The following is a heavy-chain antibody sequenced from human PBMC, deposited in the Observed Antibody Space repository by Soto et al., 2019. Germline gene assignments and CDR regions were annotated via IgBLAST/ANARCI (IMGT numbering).Heavy chain of an antibody. D-gene: IGHD3-10*01. CDR2: IYYSGST. CDR1: GGSISSYY. J-gene: IGHJ5*02. V-gene: IGHV4-59*08. CDR3: ARHVYYGSGSYQNWFDP. Sequence: SETLSLTCTVSGGSISSYYWSWIRQPPGKGLEWIGYIYYSGSTNYNPSLKSRVTISVDTSKNQFSLKLSSVTAADTAVYYCARHVYYGSGSYQNWFDPWGQGTLVTVS.